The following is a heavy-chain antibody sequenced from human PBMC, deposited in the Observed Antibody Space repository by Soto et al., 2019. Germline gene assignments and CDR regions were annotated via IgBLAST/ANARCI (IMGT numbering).Heavy chain of an antibody. D-gene: IGHD3-22*01. CDR1: GFTFSDYY. CDR2: ISSSSYT. Sequence: GGSLRLSCAASGFTFSDYYMSWIRQAPGKGLEWVSYISSSSYTNYADSVKGRFTISRDNAKNSLYLQMNSLRAEDTAVYYCARDQLYYNDISGRPLNAFDVWGQGTMVTVSS. J-gene: IGHJ3*01. V-gene: IGHV3-11*06. CDR3: ARDQLYYNDISGRPLNAFDV.